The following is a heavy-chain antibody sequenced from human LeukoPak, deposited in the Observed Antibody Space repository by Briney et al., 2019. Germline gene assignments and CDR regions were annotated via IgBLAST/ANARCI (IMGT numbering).Heavy chain of an antibody. V-gene: IGHV4-59*12. D-gene: IGHD7-27*01. Sequence: PSETLSLTCTVSGGSISSYYWSWIRQPPGKGLEWIGYIYYSGSTNYNPSLKSRVTISVDTSKNQFSLKLSSVTAVDTAVYYCARGPNWVGFDYWGQGTLVTVSS. CDR3: ARGPNWVGFDY. J-gene: IGHJ4*02. CDR2: IYYSGST. CDR1: GGSISSYY.